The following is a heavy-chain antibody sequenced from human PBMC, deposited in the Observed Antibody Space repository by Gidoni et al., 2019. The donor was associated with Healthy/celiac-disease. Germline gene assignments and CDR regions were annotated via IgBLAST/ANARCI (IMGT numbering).Heavy chain of an antibody. D-gene: IGHD6-13*01. J-gene: IGHJ6*02. CDR2: IFSNDEK. V-gene: IGHV2-26*01. CDR1: GFSLSNARMG. Sequence: QVTLKESGPVLVKPTETLTLTCTVSGFSLSNARMGVSWIRQPPGTALEWLAHIFSNDEKSYSTSLKSRLTISKDTSKSQVVLTMTNMDPVDTATYYCARLIAAAGIVYYYGMDVWGQGTTVTVSS. CDR3: ARLIAAAGIVYYYGMDV.